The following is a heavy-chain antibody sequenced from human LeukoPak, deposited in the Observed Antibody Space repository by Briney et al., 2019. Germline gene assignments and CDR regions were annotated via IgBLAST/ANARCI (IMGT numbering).Heavy chain of an antibody. CDR1: GYSFTTYW. CDR3: ARRRFSKVVLDAFDI. V-gene: IGHV5-51*01. CDR2: IYPGDSDT. Sequence: GESLKISCKASGYSFTTYWIGWVRQMPGKGLEWMGIIYPGDSDTRYSPSFQGQVTISADKSISTAYLQWSSLKALDTAMYYCARRRFSKVVLDAFDIWGQGTMVTVPS. J-gene: IGHJ3*02. D-gene: IGHD2-21*01.